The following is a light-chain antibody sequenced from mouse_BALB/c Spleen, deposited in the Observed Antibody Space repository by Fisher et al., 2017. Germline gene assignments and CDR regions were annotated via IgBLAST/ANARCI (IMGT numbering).Light chain of an antibody. CDR1: SSVSSSY. J-gene: IGKJ4*01. V-gene: IGKV4-74*01. Sequence: IVLTQTPAIMSASLGERVTMTCTASSSVSSSYLHWYQQKPGSSPKLWIYSTSNLASGVPARFSGSGSGTSYSLTISSMEAEDAATYYCHQYHRSPPITFGSGTKLEIK. CDR3: HQYHRSPPIT. CDR2: STS.